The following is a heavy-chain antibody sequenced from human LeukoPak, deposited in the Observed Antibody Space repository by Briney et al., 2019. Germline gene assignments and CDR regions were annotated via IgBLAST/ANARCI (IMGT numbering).Heavy chain of an antibody. CDR2: ISSSGSTI. J-gene: IGHJ6*02. CDR1: GFTFSDYY. V-gene: IGHV3-11*01. CDR3: ARDGYSYVYYYYYGMDV. Sequence: GGSLRLSCAASGFTFSDYYMSWIRQAPGKGLEWVSYISSSGSTIYYADSVKGRFTISRDNAKNSLYLQINSLRAEDTAVYYCARDGYSYVYYYYYGMDVWGQGTTVTVSS. D-gene: IGHD5-18*01.